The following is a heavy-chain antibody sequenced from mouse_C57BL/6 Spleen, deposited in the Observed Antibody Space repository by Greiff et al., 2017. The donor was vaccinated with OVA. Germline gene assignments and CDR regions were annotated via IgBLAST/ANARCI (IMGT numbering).Heavy chain of an antibody. CDR1: GYTFTSYW. V-gene: IGHV1-69*01. D-gene: IGHD2-4*01. CDR3: ARHDYAFDY. Sequence: VQLQQPGAELVMPGASVKLSCKASGYTFTSYWMHWVKQRPGQGLEWIGEIDPSDSYTNYNQKFKGKSTLTVDKSSSTAYMQLSSLTSEDSAVYYCARHDYAFDYWGQGTTLTVSS. J-gene: IGHJ2*01. CDR2: IDPSDSYT.